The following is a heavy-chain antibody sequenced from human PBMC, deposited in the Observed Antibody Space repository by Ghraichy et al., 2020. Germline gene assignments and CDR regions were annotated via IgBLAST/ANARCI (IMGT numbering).Heavy chain of an antibody. J-gene: IGHJ4*02. CDR2: INHSGST. CDR1: GGSFSGYY. D-gene: IGHD6-19*01. Sequence: LNISCAVYGGSFSGYYWSWIRQPPGKGLEWIGEINHSGSTNYNPSLKSRVTISVDTSKNQFSLKLSSVTAADTAVYYCARRHRIAVAGTYDYWGQGTLVTVSS. CDR3: ARRHRIAVAGTYDY. V-gene: IGHV4-34*01.